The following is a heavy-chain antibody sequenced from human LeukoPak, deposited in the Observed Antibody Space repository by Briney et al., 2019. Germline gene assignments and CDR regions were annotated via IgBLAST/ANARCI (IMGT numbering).Heavy chain of an antibody. D-gene: IGHD5-18*01. Sequence: SETLSLTCTVSGGSIGSYYWSWIRQPPGKGLEWIGYIHYSGSTNHNPSLKSRVTISIDTSKNQISLRLTSVTAADTAVYYCARTKGTAMVTLGYWYFDLWGRGTLVTVSS. V-gene: IGHV4-59*01. CDR2: IHYSGST. J-gene: IGHJ2*01. CDR1: GGSIGSYY. CDR3: ARTKGTAMVTLGYWYFDL.